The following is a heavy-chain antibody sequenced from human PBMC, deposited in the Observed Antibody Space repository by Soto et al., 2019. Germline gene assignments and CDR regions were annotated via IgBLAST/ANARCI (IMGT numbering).Heavy chain of an antibody. V-gene: IGHV4-59*08. J-gene: IGHJ6*03. CDR2: IHYSGST. Sequence: QVQLQESGPGLVKPSETLSLTCTVSGGSINNYYWSWIRQPPGKGLEWIGYIHYSGSTNYNPSLASRATISVDASKNQFSLTLNSVTAADTAVYFCARLTSRQTPKNYYWYIHVWGKGSTVIVSS. CDR1: GGSINNYY. CDR3: ARLTSRQTPKNYYWYIHV. D-gene: IGHD2-15*01.